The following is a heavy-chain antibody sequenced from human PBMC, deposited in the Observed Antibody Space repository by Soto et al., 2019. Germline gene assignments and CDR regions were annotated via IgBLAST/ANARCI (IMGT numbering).Heavy chain of an antibody. D-gene: IGHD6-19*01. J-gene: IGHJ4*02. V-gene: IGHV3-30-3*01. CDR3: ASEQQWLDRFDY. Sequence: QVQLVESGGGVVQPGRSLRLSCAASGFTFSSYAMHWVRQAPGEGLEWVAVISYDGSNKYYADSVKGRFTISRDNSKNTLYLQMNSLRAEDTAVYYCASEQQWLDRFDYWGQGTLVTVSS. CDR2: ISYDGSNK. CDR1: GFTFSSYA.